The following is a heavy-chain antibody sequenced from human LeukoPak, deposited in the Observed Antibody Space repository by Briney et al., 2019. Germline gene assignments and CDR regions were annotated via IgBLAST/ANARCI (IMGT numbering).Heavy chain of an antibody. V-gene: IGHV3-48*04. J-gene: IGHJ4*02. CDR1: GFTFSSYS. D-gene: IGHD6-13*01. CDR2: ISSSSSTI. CDR3: ARADGAAGRKFDY. Sequence: GGSLRLSCAASGFTFSSYSMNWVRQAPGKGLEWVSYISSSSSTIYYADSVKGRFTNSRDNAKNSLYLQMNSLRAEDTAVYYCARADGAAGRKFDYWGQGTLVTVSS.